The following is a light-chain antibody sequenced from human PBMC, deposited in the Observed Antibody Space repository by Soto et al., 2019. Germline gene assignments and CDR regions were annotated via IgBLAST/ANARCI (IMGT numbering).Light chain of an antibody. CDR2: GAS. Sequence: EIVMTQSPATLSVSPGERVTLSCRASQSVFSSLAWYQQKPGQAPRLLIYGASNRATGIPDRFSGSGSGTDFTLTISRLEPEDFAVYYCQQYGSSGTFGQGTKVEIK. CDR1: QSVFSS. V-gene: IGKV3-20*01. J-gene: IGKJ1*01. CDR3: QQYGSSGT.